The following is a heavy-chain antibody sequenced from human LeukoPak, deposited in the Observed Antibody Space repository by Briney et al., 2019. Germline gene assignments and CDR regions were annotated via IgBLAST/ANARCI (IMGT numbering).Heavy chain of an antibody. V-gene: IGHV3-74*01. J-gene: IGHJ4*02. CDR2: INSDGSST. D-gene: IGHD3-22*01. CDR1: GFTFSSYW. CDR3: ATSMDSSGYPFDY. Sequence: GGSLRLSCAASGFTFSSYWMHWVRQAPGKGLVWVSRINSDGSSTNYADSVKGRFAISRDNAKNTLYLQMNSLRAEDTAVYYCATSMDSSGYPFDYWGQGTLVTVSP.